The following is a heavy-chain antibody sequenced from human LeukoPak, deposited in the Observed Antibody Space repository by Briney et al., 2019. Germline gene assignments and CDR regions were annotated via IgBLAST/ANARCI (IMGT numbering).Heavy chain of an antibody. V-gene: IGHV3-9*01. CDR1: GFTFDDYA. Sequence: GGSLRLSCAASGFTFDDYATHWVRQAPGKGLEWVSGISWNSGSIGYADSVKGRFTISRDNAKNSLYLQMNSLRAEDTALYYCAKEKDSSGFDYWGQGTLVTVSS. CDR2: ISWNSGSI. D-gene: IGHD6-19*01. CDR3: AKEKDSSGFDY. J-gene: IGHJ4*02.